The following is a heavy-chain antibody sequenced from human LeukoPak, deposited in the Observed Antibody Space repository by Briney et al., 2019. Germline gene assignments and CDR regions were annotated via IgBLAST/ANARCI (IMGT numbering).Heavy chain of an antibody. Sequence: QPGGSLRLSCAASGLTFSTYAMRWIRQAPGKGLEWVSSIGGGGTTSYADSMKGRFTISRDLSKITVYLQMNSLRAEDTAVYYCAQDRGARYPFGMDVWGQGTTVTVSS. CDR2: IGGGGTT. CDR1: GLTFSTYA. CDR3: AQDRGARYPFGMDV. J-gene: IGHJ6*02. V-gene: IGHV3-23*01. D-gene: IGHD2-2*01.